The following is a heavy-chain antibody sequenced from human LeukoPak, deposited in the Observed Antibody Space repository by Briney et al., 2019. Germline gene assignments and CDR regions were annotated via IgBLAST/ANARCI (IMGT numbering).Heavy chain of an antibody. CDR3: ARRNDFDI. Sequence: SETLSLTGTGSGGSISGDHWNWIRQPPGKGLEWIGYIYYSGNTNYNPSLTSRVTISVDTSKNQFSLKLSSVTAADTAVYYCARRNDFDIWGQGTMVTVSS. V-gene: IGHV4-59*08. CDR1: GGSISGDH. CDR2: IYYSGNT. J-gene: IGHJ3*02.